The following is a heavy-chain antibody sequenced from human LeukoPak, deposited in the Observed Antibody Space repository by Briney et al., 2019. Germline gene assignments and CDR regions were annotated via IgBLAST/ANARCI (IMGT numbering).Heavy chain of an antibody. CDR2: ISGSGGST. CDR1: GFTFSSYA. D-gene: IGHD5-12*01. V-gene: IGHV3-23*01. Sequence: GGSLRLSCAASGFTFSSYAMSWVRQAPGKGLEWVSAISGSGGSTYYADSVKDRFTISRDNSKNTLYLQMNSLRAEDTAVYYCAKDPHRGYSGYGYFDYWGQGTLVTVSS. J-gene: IGHJ4*02. CDR3: AKDPHRGYSGYGYFDY.